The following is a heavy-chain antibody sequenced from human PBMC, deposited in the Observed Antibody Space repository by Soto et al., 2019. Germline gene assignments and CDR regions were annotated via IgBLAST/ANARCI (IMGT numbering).Heavy chain of an antibody. J-gene: IGHJ6*02. D-gene: IGHD2-2*01. CDR2: FDASDSYT. CDR3: ANPGGTSTSCDPGVSDDYYGMDV. CDR1: GYNFPTYW. Sequence: PGEALKISCKGSGYNFPTYWLSWVRQMPGKGLEWMGRFDASDSYTNYSTSFQGPVPISADKSISTAYLQWSRLKASDTAMYYCANPGGTSTSCDPGVSDDYYGMDVWGQGTTVTVSS. V-gene: IGHV5-10-1*01.